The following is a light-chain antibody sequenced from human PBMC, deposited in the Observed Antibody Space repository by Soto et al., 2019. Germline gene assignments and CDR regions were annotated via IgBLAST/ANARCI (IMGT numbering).Light chain of an antibody. V-gene: IGKV3-20*01. Sequence: EIVLTQSPGTLSLSPGERATLSCRASQTINNYVAWYQQKPGQAPRVLIYDSSIRATGVPDRFSGSGSGTAFTLTISSLEPEDLAVYYCQQYVDSPETFGGGTKVEIK. CDR1: QTINNY. J-gene: IGKJ4*01. CDR2: DSS. CDR3: QQYVDSPET.